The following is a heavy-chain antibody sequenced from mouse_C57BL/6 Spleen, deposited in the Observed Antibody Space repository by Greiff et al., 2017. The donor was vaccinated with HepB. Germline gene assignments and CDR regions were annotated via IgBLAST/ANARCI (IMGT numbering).Heavy chain of an antibody. CDR3: ARSGTAQATWFAY. J-gene: IGHJ3*01. D-gene: IGHD3-2*02. CDR1: GYAFSSSW. CDR2: IYPGDGDT. V-gene: IGHV1-82*01. Sequence: QVQLQHSGPELVKPGASVKISCKASGYAFSSSWMNWVKQRPGKGLEWIGRIYPGDGDTNYNGKFKGKATLTADKSSSTAYMQLSSLTSEDSAVYFCARSGTAQATWFAYWGQGTLVTVSA.